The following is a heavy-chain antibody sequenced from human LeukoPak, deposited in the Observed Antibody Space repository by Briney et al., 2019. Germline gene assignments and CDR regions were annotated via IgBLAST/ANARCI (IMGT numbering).Heavy chain of an antibody. CDR1: GGTFSSYA. D-gene: IGHD3-10*01. CDR3: ASPMVRGGPLDAFDI. Sequence: SVKVSCKASGGTFSSYAISRVRQAPGQGLEWMGGIIPIFGTANYAQKFQGRVTITADESTSTAYMELSSLRSEDTAVYYCASPMVRGGPLDAFDIWGQGTMVTVSS. V-gene: IGHV1-69*13. J-gene: IGHJ3*02. CDR2: IIPIFGTA.